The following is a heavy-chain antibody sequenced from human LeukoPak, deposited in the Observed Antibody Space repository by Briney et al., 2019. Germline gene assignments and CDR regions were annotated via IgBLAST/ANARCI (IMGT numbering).Heavy chain of an antibody. J-gene: IGHJ4*02. CDR1: GYTFTNYG. CDR3: ASVRAAAED. V-gene: IGHV1-18*01. CDR2: ISAYNGNR. D-gene: IGHD6-13*01. Sequence: ASVKVSCKASGYTFTNYGITWVRQAPGQGLEWMGWISAYNGNRNYAQKVQGRVTMTTDTSTSTAYMELRSLRSDDTAVYYCASVRAAAEDWGQGTLVTVSS.